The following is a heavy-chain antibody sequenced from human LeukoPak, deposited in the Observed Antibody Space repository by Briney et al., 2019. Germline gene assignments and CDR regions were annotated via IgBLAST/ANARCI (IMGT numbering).Heavy chain of an antibody. J-gene: IGHJ2*01. CDR3: AKDRTVGASYWYFDL. CDR2: INAGNGNT. CDR1: GYTFTSYA. Sequence: GASVKVSCKASGYTFTSYAMHWVRQAPGQRLEWMGWINAGNGNTKYSQKFQGRVTITRDTSASTAYMELSSLRSEDTAIYYCAKDRTVGASYWYFDLWGRGTLVTVSS. D-gene: IGHD1-26*01. V-gene: IGHV1-3*01.